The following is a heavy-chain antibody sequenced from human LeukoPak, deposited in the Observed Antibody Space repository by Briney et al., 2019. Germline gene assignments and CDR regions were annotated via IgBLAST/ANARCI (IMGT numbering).Heavy chain of an antibody. Sequence: QPGGSLRLSCAASGFTFSSYEMNWVRQAPGKGLEWVSLISGSGSNTYYADSVKGRFTISRDNSKNTLYLQMNGLRADDTALYYCARERVTTTAFDYWGQGTLVTVSS. CDR2: ISGSGSNT. D-gene: IGHD1-1*01. CDR1: GFTFSSYE. CDR3: ARERVTTTAFDY. V-gene: IGHV3-48*03. J-gene: IGHJ4*02.